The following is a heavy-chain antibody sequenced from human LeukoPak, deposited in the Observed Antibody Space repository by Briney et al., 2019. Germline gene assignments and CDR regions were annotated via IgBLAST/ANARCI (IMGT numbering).Heavy chain of an antibody. J-gene: IGHJ5*02. CDR1: GGSISSSPYY. V-gene: IGHV4-39*01. D-gene: IGHD2-2*01. Sequence: KTSETLSLTCTVSGGSISSSPYYWGWIRQPPGKGLEWIGTIYYRGSTYSNPSLNSRVTISLDTSKNQFSPRLRSVTAADTALYYCARHYLSDGILSTFDPWGQGTLVTVSS. CDR3: ARHYLSDGILSTFDP. CDR2: IYYRGST.